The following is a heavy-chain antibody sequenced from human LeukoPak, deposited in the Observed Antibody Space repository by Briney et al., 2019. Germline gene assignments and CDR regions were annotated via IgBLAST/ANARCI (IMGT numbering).Heavy chain of an antibody. V-gene: IGHV3-13*01. D-gene: IGHD6-19*01. CDR1: GFTFSSYD. CDR3: ARYLIAVAGPFTDYFDY. CDR2: IGTAGDT. Sequence: GGSLRLSCAASGFTFSSYDMHWVRQATGKGLEWVSAIGTAGDTYYPGSVKGRFTISRENAKNSLYLQMNSLRAEDTAVYYCARYLIAVAGPFTDYFDYWGQGTLVTVSS. J-gene: IGHJ4*02.